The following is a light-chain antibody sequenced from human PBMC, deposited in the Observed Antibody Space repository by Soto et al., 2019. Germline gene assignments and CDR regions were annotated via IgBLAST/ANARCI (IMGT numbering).Light chain of an antibody. CDR3: SSYTSISTLG. Sequence: QSVLTQPASVSGSPGQSITISCTGTSSDIGAYNYVSWYQQHPGKAPKLMIYEVSDRPSGVSNRFSGSKSGNTASLTISGLQAEDEADYYCSSYTSISTLGFGSGTKLTGL. J-gene: IGLJ1*01. CDR1: SSDIGAYNY. CDR2: EVS. V-gene: IGLV2-14*01.